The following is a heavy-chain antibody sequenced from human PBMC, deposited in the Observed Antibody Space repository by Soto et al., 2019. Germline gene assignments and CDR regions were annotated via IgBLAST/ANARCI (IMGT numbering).Heavy chain of an antibody. CDR3: ARDSDYYSSGSFDY. Sequence: PSETLSLTCAVYGGSFSGYYWSWIRQRPGKGLEWIGNIYYSGSSYNNPSLKSRVTISVNTSKNQFSLNLRSVTAADTAVYYCARDSDYYSSGSFDYWGQGTLVTVSS. CDR1: GGSFSGYY. D-gene: IGHD3-10*01. V-gene: IGHV4-34*09. J-gene: IGHJ4*02. CDR2: IYYSGSS.